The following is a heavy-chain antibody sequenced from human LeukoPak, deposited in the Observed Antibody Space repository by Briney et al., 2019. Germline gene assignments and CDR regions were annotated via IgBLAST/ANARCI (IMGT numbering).Heavy chain of an antibody. D-gene: IGHD3-10*01. V-gene: IGHV4-39*01. CDR1: GDSISNNFYY. CDR2: LSHGVNT. Sequence: SETLSLTCTVSGDSISNNFYYWGWIRQPPGKGLEWVACLSHGVNTWYNPSLESRVTISVDTSKNQFSLKFNSVTAADTALYWCARHNAPRRVGFDFWGQGILVTVSS. J-gene: IGHJ4*02. CDR3: ARHNAPRRVGFDF.